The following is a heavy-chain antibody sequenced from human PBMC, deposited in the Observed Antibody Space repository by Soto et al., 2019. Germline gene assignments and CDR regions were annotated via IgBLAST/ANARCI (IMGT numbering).Heavy chain of an antibody. CDR3: ARDIGIGPTYGYSLA. Sequence: GGSLRLSCAGSGFTFEAYGMHWVRQGPGKGLEWVAGISWNSGNIHYADSVKGRFTISRDNAMNSLYLQMNSLRIEDTALYYCARDIGIGPTYGYSLAWGQGTLVIVSS. D-gene: IGHD5-18*01. V-gene: IGHV3-9*01. CDR2: ISWNSGNI. J-gene: IGHJ5*02. CDR1: GFTFEAYG.